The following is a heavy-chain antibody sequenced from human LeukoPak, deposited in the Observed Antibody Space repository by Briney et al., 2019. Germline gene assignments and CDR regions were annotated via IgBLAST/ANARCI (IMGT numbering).Heavy chain of an antibody. CDR3: AKVRTYFYHGLDV. J-gene: IGHJ6*02. D-gene: IGHD1-14*01. Sequence: GGSLRLSCAASGFTFSSYAMSWVRQAPGKGLEWVSAISGSGGSTYYANSVKGRFTISRDNSKNTLFLQVNSLRAEDTAVYYCAKVRTYFYHGLDVWGQGTTVTVSS. CDR1: GFTFSSYA. V-gene: IGHV3-23*01. CDR2: ISGSGGST.